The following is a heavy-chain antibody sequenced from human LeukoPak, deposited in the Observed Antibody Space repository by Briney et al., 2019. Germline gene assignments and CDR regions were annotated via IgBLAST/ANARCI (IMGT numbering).Heavy chain of an antibody. CDR1: GFTFSSYA. D-gene: IGHD3-10*01. Sequence: PGGSLRLSCAASGFTFSSYAMSWVRQPPGKGLEWIGSIYDSGSTYYNPSLKSRVTISVDTSKNQFSLKLNSVTAADTAVYYCARHYGPWGQGTLVTVFS. CDR3: ARHYGP. V-gene: IGHV4-39*01. J-gene: IGHJ5*02. CDR2: IYDSGST.